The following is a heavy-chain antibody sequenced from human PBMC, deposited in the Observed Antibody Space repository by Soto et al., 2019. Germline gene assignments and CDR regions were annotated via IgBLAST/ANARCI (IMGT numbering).Heavy chain of an antibody. CDR1: GGTFSSYA. V-gene: IGHV1-69*13. D-gene: IGHD6-19*01. Sequence: SVKVSCKASGGTFSSYAISWVRQAPGQGLEWMGGIIPIFGTANYAQKFQGRVTITADESTSTAYMELSSLRSEDTAVYYCARTISATTPRYSSGWYISDWFDPRGQGTLVTVSS. CDR2: IIPIFGTA. J-gene: IGHJ5*02. CDR3: ARTISATTPRYSSGWYISDWFDP.